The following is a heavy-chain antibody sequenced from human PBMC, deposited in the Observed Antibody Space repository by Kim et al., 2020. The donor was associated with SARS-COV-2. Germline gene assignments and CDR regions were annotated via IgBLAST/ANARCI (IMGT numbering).Heavy chain of an antibody. Sequence: GGSLRLSCTASGFTFGDYAMSWVRQAPGKGLEWVGVIRSKAYGGTTEYAASVKGRFTISSDDSKSIAYLQMNSLKTEDTAVYYCTRDILTGYFPVGFDYWGQGTLVTVSS. V-gene: IGHV3-49*04. CDR2: IRSKAYGGTT. J-gene: IGHJ4*02. CDR1: GFTFGDYA. CDR3: TRDILTGYFPVGFDY. D-gene: IGHD3-9*01.